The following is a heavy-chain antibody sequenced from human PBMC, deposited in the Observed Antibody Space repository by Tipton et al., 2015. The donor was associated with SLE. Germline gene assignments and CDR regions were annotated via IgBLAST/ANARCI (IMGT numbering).Heavy chain of an antibody. CDR2: IYHSANS. D-gene: IGHD3-16*01. V-gene: IGHV4-31*03. J-gene: IGHJ6*03. CDR1: GGSISGGNHY. CDR3: ARGGGGYFYYMDV. Sequence: TLSLTCTVSGGSISGGNHYWSWIRQHPGKGLEWIGYIYHSANSYYNPSLKSRVAMSVDTSKNQFSLRLSSVTAADTAVYYCARGGGGYFYYMDVWGEGTTVIVSS.